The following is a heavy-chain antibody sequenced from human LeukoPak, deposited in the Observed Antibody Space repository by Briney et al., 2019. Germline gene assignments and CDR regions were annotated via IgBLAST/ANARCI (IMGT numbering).Heavy chain of an antibody. CDR1: GFLFYNYA. CDR2: ISYDGSNK. J-gene: IGHJ4*02. V-gene: IGHV3-30*03. CDR3: VRESGYSFDY. D-gene: IGHD3-3*01. Sequence: PGRSLRLSCAASGFLFYNYAMHWVRRAPGKGLEWVAVISYDGSNKYYADSVKGRFTISRDNAKNSLYLQMNSLRAEDTAVYYCVRESGYSFDYWGQGSLVTVSS.